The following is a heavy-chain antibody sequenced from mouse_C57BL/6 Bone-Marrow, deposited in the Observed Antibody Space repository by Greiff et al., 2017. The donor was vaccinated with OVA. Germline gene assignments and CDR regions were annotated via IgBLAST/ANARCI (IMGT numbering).Heavy chain of an antibody. CDR3: ARPYSNYVTYFDY. J-gene: IGHJ2*01. CDR2: INSDGSST. CDR1: GFTFSDYY. Sequence: EVKVVESEGGLVQPGSSMKLSCTASGFTFSDYYMAWVRQVPEKGLEWVANINSDGSSTYYLDSLKSRFIISRDNAKNILYLQMSSLTSEDTATYYCARPYSNYVTYFDYWGQGTTLTVSS. V-gene: IGHV5-16*01. D-gene: IGHD2-5*01.